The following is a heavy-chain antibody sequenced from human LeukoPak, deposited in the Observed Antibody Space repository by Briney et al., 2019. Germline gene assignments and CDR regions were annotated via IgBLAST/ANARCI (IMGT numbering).Heavy chain of an antibody. D-gene: IGHD1-7*01. CDR2: ISGSGGST. CDR1: GFTFSSDA. V-gene: IGHV3-23*01. CDR3: AKGLYNWNYLGAFDI. Sequence: GGSLTLSCAASGFTFSSDAMSWVRQAPGKGLEWVSAISGSGGSTYYADSVTGRFTISRDNSKNTLYLQMNSLRAEDTAVYYCAKGLYNWNYLGAFDIWGQGTMVTVSS. J-gene: IGHJ3*02.